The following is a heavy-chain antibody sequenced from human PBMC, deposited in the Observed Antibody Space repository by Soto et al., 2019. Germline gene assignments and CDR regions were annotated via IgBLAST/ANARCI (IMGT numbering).Heavy chain of an antibody. CDR3: ARDGGRHSGGIDY. CDR2: IIPIFGTA. J-gene: IGHJ4*02. D-gene: IGHD1-26*01. CDR1: GGTFSSYS. V-gene: IGHV1-69*01. Sequence: QVQLVQSGAEVKKPGSSVKVSCKASGGTFSSYSINWVRQAPGQGLEWMGEIIPIFGTANYAQEFQGRVTIPADESTSTAYMELSSLRSEDTAVYYCARDGGRHSGGIDYWGQGTLVTVSS.